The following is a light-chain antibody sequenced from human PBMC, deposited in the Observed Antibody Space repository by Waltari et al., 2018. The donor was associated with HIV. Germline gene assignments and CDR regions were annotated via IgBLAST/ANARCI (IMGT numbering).Light chain of an antibody. V-gene: IGLV2-14*03. J-gene: IGLJ1*01. CDR2: DVN. Sequence: QSALTQPASVSGSPGQSITISCTGTSSDVGAYNYVSWYQQHPGKAPKFIIYDVNKRPSGVSNLSAASTSGNAASLTISGLQAEDEADYYCSSYTSSHTQVFGSGTKVTVL. CDR3: SSYTSSHTQV. CDR1: SSDVGAYNY.